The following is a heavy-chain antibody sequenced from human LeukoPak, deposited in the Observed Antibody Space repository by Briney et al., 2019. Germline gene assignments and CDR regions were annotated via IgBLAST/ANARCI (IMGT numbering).Heavy chain of an antibody. CDR2: IHYSGST. J-gene: IGHJ4*02. CDR1: GGSISSYY. V-gene: IGHV4-59*01. Sequence: SETLSLTCTVSGGSISSYYWSWIRQPPGKGLEWIGYIHYSGSTNYNPSLKSRVTISVDTSKNQFSLKLSSVTAADTAVYYCARGTRWLAVSPFDYWGQGTLVTVSS. D-gene: IGHD6-19*01. CDR3: ARGTRWLAVSPFDY.